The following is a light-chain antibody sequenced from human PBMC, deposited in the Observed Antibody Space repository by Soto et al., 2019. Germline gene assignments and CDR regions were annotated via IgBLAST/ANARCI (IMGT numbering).Light chain of an antibody. CDR3: QQYNNWPTKYT. J-gene: IGKJ2*01. CDR2: GAS. CDR1: QSVSSN. Sequence: EIVMTQSPATLSVSPGERATLSCRASQSVSSNLAWYQQKPGQAPRLLIYGASTRATGIPAMFSGSGSGTEFTRTISSLQSEDFAVYYGQQYNNWPTKYTFGQGTKLEIK. V-gene: IGKV3-15*01.